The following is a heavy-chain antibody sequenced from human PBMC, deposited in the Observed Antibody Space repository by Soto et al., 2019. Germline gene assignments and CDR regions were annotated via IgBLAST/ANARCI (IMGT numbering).Heavy chain of an antibody. Sequence: PSETLSLTCTVSGGSISSSSYYWGWIRQPPGKGLEWIGYIYYSGSTNYNPSLKSRVTISVDTSKNQFSLKLSSVTAADTAVYYCARSAVLLRYNFDYWGQGTLVTVSS. V-gene: IGHV4-61*05. J-gene: IGHJ4*02. CDR2: IYYSGST. CDR1: GGSISSSSYY. D-gene: IGHD2-15*01. CDR3: ARSAVLLRYNFDY.